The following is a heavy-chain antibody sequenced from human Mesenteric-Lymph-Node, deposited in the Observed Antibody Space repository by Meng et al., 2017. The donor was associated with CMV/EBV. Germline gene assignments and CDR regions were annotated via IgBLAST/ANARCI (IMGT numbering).Heavy chain of an antibody. J-gene: IGHJ4*02. Sequence: TCYVSGGSINSGYSWSWIRQPPGKGLEWLGYIYRSGSAYYNPSLQSRVTISIDTSTSRFSLKLDSVTAADTAVYYCARGGNSDSSFDSWGQGTLVTVSS. D-gene: IGHD4-23*01. CDR2: IYRSGSA. CDR3: ARGGNSDSSFDS. V-gene: IGHV4-30-2*01. CDR1: GGSINSGYS.